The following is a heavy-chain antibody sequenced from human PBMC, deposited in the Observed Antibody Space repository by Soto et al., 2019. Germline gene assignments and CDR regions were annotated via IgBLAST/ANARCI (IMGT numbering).Heavy chain of an antibody. J-gene: IGHJ4*02. V-gene: IGHV3-23*01. D-gene: IGHD3-10*01. CDR2: ISGSGGST. CDR1: GFTFSSYA. Sequence: GESLKISCAASGFTFSSYAMSWVRQAPGKGLEWVSAISGSGGSTYYADSVKGRFTISRDNSKNTLYLQMNSLRAEDTAVYYCAKALTNYYGSGSLTYFDYWGQGTLVTVSS. CDR3: AKALTNYYGSGSLTYFDY.